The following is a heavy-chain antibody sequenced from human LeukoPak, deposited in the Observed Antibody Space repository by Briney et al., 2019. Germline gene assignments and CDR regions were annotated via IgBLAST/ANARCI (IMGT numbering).Heavy chain of an antibody. CDR3: ARVPDSSGYIWFDP. CDR1: GGTFSSYA. Sequence: GASVKVSCKASGGTFSSYAISWVRQAPGQGLEWMGGIIPIFGTASYAQKFQGRVTITADESTSTAYMELSSLRSEDTAVYYCARVPDSSGYIWFDPWGQGTLVTVSS. D-gene: IGHD3-22*01. CDR2: IIPIFGTA. V-gene: IGHV1-69*13. J-gene: IGHJ5*02.